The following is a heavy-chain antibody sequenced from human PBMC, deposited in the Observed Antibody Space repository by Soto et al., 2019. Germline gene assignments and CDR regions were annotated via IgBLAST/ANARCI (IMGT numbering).Heavy chain of an antibody. D-gene: IGHD3-10*01. CDR1: GSTFSSYG. V-gene: IGHV3-21*01. CDR3: ARDESAGSSIVY. CDR2: INDGGIYI. Sequence: ELQVVESGGGLVKPGGSLRLSCTTSGSTFSSYGMNWVRQAPGKGLEWVASINDGGIYIYYGDSVEGRFTISRDNAKNSLYLQMNSLRAEDTAVYFCARDESAGSSIVYWGQGIQVTVSS. J-gene: IGHJ4*02.